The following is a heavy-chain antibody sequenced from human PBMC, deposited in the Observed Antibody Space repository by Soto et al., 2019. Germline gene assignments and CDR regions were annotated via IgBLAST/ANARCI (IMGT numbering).Heavy chain of an antibody. CDR3: ARPGSGSYYNWDWYFDL. J-gene: IGHJ2*01. Sequence: GGSLRLSCAASGFTFSDYYMSWIRQAPGKGLEWVPYISSSSSYTNYADSVKGRFTISRDNAKNSLYLQMNSLRAEDTAVYYCARPGSGSYYNWDWYFDLWGRGTLVTVSS. D-gene: IGHD3-10*01. CDR2: ISSSSSYT. CDR1: GFTFSDYY. V-gene: IGHV3-11*06.